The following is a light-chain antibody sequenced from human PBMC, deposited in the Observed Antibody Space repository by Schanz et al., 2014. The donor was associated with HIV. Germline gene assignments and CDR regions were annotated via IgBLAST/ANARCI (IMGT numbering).Light chain of an antibody. CDR1: QSVSSSY. Sequence: EIVLTQSPGTLSLSPGERATLSCRASQSVSSSYLAWYQQKPGQAPRLLIYGASSRATGIPDRFSGSGSGSTFTLIISRLEPADAAVYYCQQDGSSFGPGTKVEIK. CDR3: QQDGSS. CDR2: GAS. J-gene: IGKJ3*01. V-gene: IGKV3-20*01.